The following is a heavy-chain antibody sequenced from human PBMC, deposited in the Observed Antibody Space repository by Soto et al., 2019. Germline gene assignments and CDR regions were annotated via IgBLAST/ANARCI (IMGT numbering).Heavy chain of an antibody. D-gene: IGHD3-10*01. Sequence: QVQLVEAGGGVVQPGRSLRLSCADSGFTFSSYAMHWVLQATGKGLGRVSVISYDGSNKYYADSVKGRFTISRDNSKNTLYLQMNILRAEYTAVYYCARDKRYGNQGEYYGMYVWGQVTTVTVS. V-gene: IGHV3-30-3*01. CDR3: ARDKRYGNQGEYYGMYV. J-gene: IGHJ6*02. CDR2: ISYDGSNK. CDR1: GFTFSSYA.